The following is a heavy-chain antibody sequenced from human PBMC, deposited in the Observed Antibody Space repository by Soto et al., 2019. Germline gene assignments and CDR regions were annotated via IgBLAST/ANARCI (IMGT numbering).Heavy chain of an antibody. V-gene: IGHV4-39*01. Sequence: QLQLQESGPGLVKPSETLSLTCTVSGGSISISDYYWVWIRQPPGTGLEWIGSISYSGTYYKPSLKSRVTIAVDTPKNQVSRRLSAVTAADTAVDDCARRAGSIVVPAYSWGQGTLVTVSS. CDR3: ARRAGSIVVPAYS. J-gene: IGHJ4*02. D-gene: IGHD6-19*01. CDR1: GGSISISDYY. CDR2: ISYSGT.